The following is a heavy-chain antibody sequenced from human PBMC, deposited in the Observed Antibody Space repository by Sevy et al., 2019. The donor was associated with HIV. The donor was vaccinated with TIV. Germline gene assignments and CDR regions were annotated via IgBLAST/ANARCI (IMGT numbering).Heavy chain of an antibody. CDR1: GFTFSDYW. V-gene: IGHV3-7*01. Sequence: GGSLRLSCTASGFTFSDYWMSWVRQAPGKGLEWVANIKQDGSDKHYVDSVKGRFTISRDNAKNSLYLQMNSLRAGDTAVYYCARAYSSGWYDYWGQRTLVTVSS. J-gene: IGHJ4*02. CDR3: ARAYSSGWYDY. CDR2: IKQDGSDK. D-gene: IGHD6-19*01.